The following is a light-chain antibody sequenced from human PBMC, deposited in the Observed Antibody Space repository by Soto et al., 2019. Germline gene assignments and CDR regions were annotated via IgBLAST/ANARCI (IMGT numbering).Light chain of an antibody. J-gene: IGKJ1*01. CDR2: AAS. Sequence: DLQRTQSPSSLSASVGDRVTITCRASQRISNYLAWYQQKQGKVPKLLIYAASTFQSGVPSRFIGSGSRTYFTLTIKRLEAEDVATYYRLNYNSAPRKTFGRGTKVEIK. CDR3: LNYNSAPRKT. CDR1: QRISNY. V-gene: IGKV1-27*01.